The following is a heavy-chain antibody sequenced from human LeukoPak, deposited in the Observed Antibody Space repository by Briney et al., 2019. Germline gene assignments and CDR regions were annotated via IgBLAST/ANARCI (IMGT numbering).Heavy chain of an antibody. V-gene: IGHV4-61*02. CDR1: GASMSSGSYY. D-gene: IGHD6-13*01. J-gene: IGHJ3*01. CDR3: ARGGSTSYPQDAFDV. CDR2: IHTSGTT. Sequence: SQTLSLTCTVSGASMSSGSYYWSWVRQSAGKGLQWIGRIHTSGTTTYNPSLKSRVSISIDTSNNYLSLKLSSVTAADTAVYYCARGGSTSYPQDAFDVWGQGTLVTGSS.